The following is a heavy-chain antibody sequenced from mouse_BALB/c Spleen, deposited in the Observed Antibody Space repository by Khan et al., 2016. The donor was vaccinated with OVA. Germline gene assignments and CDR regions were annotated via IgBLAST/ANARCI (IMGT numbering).Heavy chain of an antibody. Sequence: EVKVVESGGDLVKPGGSLKLSCAASGFTFSTYGMSWVRQTPDKRMEWVANVSTGGGYTYYPDSVKGRFTISRDNAKKTMYLQRSGLKSEDTAMFYWTRLAYYYDSEWFAYWGQGTLVTVSA. J-gene: IGHJ3*01. V-gene: IGHV5-6*01. CDR3: TRLAYYYDSEWFAY. CDR2: VSTGGGYT. CDR1: GFTFSTYG. D-gene: IGHD1-1*01.